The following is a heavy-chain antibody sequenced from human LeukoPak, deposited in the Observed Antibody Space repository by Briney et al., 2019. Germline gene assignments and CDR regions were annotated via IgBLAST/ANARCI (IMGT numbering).Heavy chain of an antibody. D-gene: IGHD3-10*01. CDR2: IYYSGST. CDR3: ARVSPYGSGSYYNRYYYYMDV. V-gene: IGHV4-59*01. Sequence: SETLSLTCTVSGGSISSYYWSWIRQPPGKGLEWIGYIYYSGSTNYNPSLKSRVTISVDTSKNQFSLKLSSVTATGTAVYYCARVSPYGSGSYYNRYYYYMDVWGKGTTVTISS. CDR1: GGSISSYY. J-gene: IGHJ6*03.